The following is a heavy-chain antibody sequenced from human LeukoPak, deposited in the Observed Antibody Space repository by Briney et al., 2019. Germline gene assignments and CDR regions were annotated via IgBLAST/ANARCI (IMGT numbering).Heavy chain of an antibody. CDR3: ARIYSGSYSDY. D-gene: IGHD1-26*01. V-gene: IGHV3-53*01. CDR1: GFTVSNNY. J-gene: IGHJ4*02. CDR2: IYTGGST. Sequence: GGSLRLSCAASGFTVSNNYMSWVRQAPRKGLEWVSVIYTGGSTYYADSVRGRFTISRDNPKNTLYLQMNSLRAEDTAVYYCARIYSGSYSDYWGQGTLVTVSS.